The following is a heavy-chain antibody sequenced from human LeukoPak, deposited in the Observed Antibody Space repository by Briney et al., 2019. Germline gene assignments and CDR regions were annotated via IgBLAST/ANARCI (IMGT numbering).Heavy chain of an antibody. J-gene: IGHJ4*02. CDR2: LSGSGGST. CDR1: GFTFSSYA. CDR3: AKVDLGYYDFWSGYDFDF. D-gene: IGHD3-3*01. Sequence: PGGSLRLSCAASGFTFSSYAMSWVRQAPGKGLEWVSALSGSGGSTYYAAPVKGRFTSPRDNSKNTPYLQMNSLRADDTAVYYCAKVDLGYYDFWSGYDFDFWGQGTLVTVSS. V-gene: IGHV3-23*01.